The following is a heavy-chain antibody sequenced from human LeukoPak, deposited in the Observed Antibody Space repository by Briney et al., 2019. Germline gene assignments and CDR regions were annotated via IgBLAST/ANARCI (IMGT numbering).Heavy chain of an antibody. V-gene: IGHV3-7*01. D-gene: IGHD4-17*01. J-gene: IGHJ6*02. CDR1: GFTFSSYW. CDR2: IKQDGSEK. Sequence: GGSLRLSCAASGFTFSSYWMSWVRQAPGKGLEWVANIKQDGSEKYYVDSVKGRFTISRDNAKNSLYLQMNSLRDEDTAVYYCASQNDYGDYYYYGMDVWGQGTTVTVSS. CDR3: ASQNDYGDYYYYGMDV.